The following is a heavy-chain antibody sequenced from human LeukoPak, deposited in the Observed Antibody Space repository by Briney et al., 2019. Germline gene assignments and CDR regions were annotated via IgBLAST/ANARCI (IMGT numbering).Heavy chain of an antibody. CDR1: GFTFSSYG. D-gene: IGHD6-19*01. J-gene: IGHJ4*02. Sequence: GGSLRLSCAAFGFTFSSYGMHWVRQAPGKGLKWVAFIRSDGSNKYYADSVKGRFTISRDNSKNTLYLQMNSLRAEDTAVYYCARILSSAWGELGYWGQGTLVTVSS. CDR3: ARILSSAWGELGY. CDR2: IRSDGSNK. V-gene: IGHV3-30*02.